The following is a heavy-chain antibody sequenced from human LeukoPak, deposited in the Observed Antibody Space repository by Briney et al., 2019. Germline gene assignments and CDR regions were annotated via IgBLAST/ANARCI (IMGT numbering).Heavy chain of an antibody. V-gene: IGHV3-30*18. D-gene: IGHD6-13*01. Sequence: PGGSLRLSCAASGFTFSSYGMHWVRQAPGKGLEWVAVISYDGSNKYYADSVKGRFTISRDNSKNTLYLQMNSLRAEDTAVYYCAKDLGSSWWFSFDYWGQGTLVTVSS. CDR2: ISYDGSNK. CDR1: GFTFSSYG. CDR3: AKDLGSSWWFSFDY. J-gene: IGHJ4*02.